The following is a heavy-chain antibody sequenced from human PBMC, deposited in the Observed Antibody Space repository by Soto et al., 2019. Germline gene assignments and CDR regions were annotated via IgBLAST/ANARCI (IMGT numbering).Heavy chain of an antibody. D-gene: IGHD2-15*01. CDR1: GFTFSSYE. CDR3: VRDKSPHCSGGSCYVLDYYYGMDV. CDR2: ISSSGSTI. Sequence: EVQLVESGGGLVQPGGSLRLSCAASGFTFSSYEMNWVRQAPGKGLEWVSYISSSGSTIYYADSVKGRFTISRDNAKNSLYLQMNSLRAEDTAVYYCVRDKSPHCSGGSCYVLDYYYGMDVWGQGTTVTVSS. V-gene: IGHV3-48*03. J-gene: IGHJ6*02.